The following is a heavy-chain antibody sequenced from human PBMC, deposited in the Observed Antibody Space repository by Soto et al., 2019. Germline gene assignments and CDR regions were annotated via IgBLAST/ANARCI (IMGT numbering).Heavy chain of an antibody. CDR2: ISSDSRYI. CDR1: GFTLSNYA. V-gene: IGHV3-21*01. J-gene: IGHJ6*02. Sequence: EVQLVESGGGLVQPGGSLRLSCAASGFTLSNYAVNWVRQAPGKGLEWVSYISSDSRYIYHGDSGKGRFTISRDNARNSVYLQMNSLRDEDTAVYYCARIKLVEFFFINVDVYDMDVWGQGTPVTVSS. CDR3: ARIKLVEFFFINVDVYDMDV. D-gene: IGHD2-15*01.